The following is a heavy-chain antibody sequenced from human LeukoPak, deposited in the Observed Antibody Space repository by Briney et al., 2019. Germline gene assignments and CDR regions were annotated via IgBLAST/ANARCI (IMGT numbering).Heavy chain of an antibody. D-gene: IGHD2-2*01. V-gene: IGHV1-69*13. CDR3: AGGRTDIVVVPATLRNYYFDY. CDR1: GGTFSSYD. J-gene: IGHJ4*02. CDR2: IMPMFGKA. Sequence: ASVKVSCKASGGTFSSYDISWVRQAPGQGLEWMGGIMPMFGKANYAQKSQGRGTSTADEATSTAYMGVSSLRSEDTAVYYCAGGRTDIVVVPATLRNYYFDYWGQGTLVTVSS.